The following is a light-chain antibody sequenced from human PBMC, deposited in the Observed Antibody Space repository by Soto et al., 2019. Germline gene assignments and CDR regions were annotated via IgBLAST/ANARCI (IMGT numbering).Light chain of an antibody. V-gene: IGKV1D-12*01. CDR3: QQANSFPLT. J-gene: IGKJ4*01. Sequence: IQMTQSPDSVSASVGDTITITCRASQAISNWIAWYQQKPGQAPKILIYAASTLQGGVPLRFSGSGSGTDFTLTISSLQPEDFATYDCQQANSFPLTFGGGTRVEVK. CDR1: QAISNW. CDR2: AAS.